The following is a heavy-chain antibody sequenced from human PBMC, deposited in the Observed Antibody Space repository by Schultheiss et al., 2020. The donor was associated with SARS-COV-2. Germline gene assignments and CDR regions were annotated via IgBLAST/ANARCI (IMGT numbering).Heavy chain of an antibody. D-gene: IGHD5-12*01. V-gene: IGHV1-69*13. CDR1: GGTFSSYA. CDR2: VIPIFGTT. CDR3: ARDGSGYDYLDY. Sequence: SVKVSCKASGGTFSSYAISWVRQAPGQGLEWMGGVIPIFGTTKYAQKFQGRITITADESTTTAYMQLSSLRFEDTAVYYCARDGSGYDYLDYWGQGTLVTVSS. J-gene: IGHJ4*02.